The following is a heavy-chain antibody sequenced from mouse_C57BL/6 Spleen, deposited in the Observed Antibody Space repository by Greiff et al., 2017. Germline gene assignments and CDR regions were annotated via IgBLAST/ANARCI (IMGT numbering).Heavy chain of an antibody. V-gene: IGHV1-9*01. D-gene: IGHD1-1*01. CDR3: ARNPNYYGSKYYFDY. CDR1: GYTFTGYW. Sequence: QVQLQQSGAELMKPGASVRLSCKATGYTFTGYWIEWVKQRPGHGLEWIGEILPGSGSTNYNEKFKGKATFTADTSSNTAYMQLSSLTTEDSAIYYCARNPNYYGSKYYFDYWGQGTTLTVSS. CDR2: ILPGSGST. J-gene: IGHJ2*01.